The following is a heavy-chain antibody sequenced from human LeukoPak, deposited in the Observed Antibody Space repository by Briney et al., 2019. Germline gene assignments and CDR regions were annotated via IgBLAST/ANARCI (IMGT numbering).Heavy chain of an antibody. CDR2: MNPNSGNT. CDR1: GYTFTSYD. CDR3: ARSSVGARRRIDY. V-gene: IGHV1-8*01. Sequence: GASVKVSCKASGYTFTSYDINWVRQATGRGLEWMGWMNPNSGNTGYAQKFQGRVTMTRSTSINTAYMELNSLTSEDTAAYYCARSSVGARRRIDYWGQGTLVTVSS. J-gene: IGHJ4*02. D-gene: IGHD1-26*01.